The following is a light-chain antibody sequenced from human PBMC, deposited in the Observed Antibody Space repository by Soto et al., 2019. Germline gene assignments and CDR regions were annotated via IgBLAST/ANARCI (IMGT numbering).Light chain of an antibody. Sequence: DIQITQSSSTLSASVADRVTITCRASQSISSWLAWYQQKPGKAPKLLMYDASSLESGVPSRFSGNRSGTEFTLTISSLQPDDFATYYCQQYNSYSWTFGQGTKVDI. V-gene: IGKV1-5*01. CDR3: QQYNSYSWT. J-gene: IGKJ1*01. CDR1: QSISSW. CDR2: DAS.